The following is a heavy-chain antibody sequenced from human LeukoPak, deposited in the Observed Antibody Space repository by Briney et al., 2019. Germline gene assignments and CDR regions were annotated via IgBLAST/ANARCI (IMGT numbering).Heavy chain of an antibody. Sequence: SETLSLTCTVSGGSISSYYWSWIRQPPGKGLEWIGYIYYSGSTNYNPSLKSRVTISVDTSKNQFSLKLSSVTAADTAVYYCARERGEGFWSGYYYHWGQGTLVTVSS. D-gene: IGHD3-3*01. CDR1: GGSISSYY. V-gene: IGHV4-59*01. CDR3: ARERGEGFWSGYYYH. J-gene: IGHJ5*02. CDR2: IYYSGST.